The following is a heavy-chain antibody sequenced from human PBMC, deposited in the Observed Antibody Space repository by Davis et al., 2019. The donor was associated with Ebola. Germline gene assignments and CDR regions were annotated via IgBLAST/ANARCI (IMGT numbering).Heavy chain of an antibody. CDR3: ARGTHYAHDY. Sequence: HSQTPSPTCAISGDSVSSAAWNWIRQSPSRGLEWLGRTYYYTSKWNNDYAISVKSRININPDTSKNQLSLQLNSVTPEDTAVYYCARGTHYAHDYWGQGTLVTVSS. CDR2: TYYYTSKWNN. CDR1: GDSVSSAA. V-gene: IGHV6-1*01. D-gene: IGHD2-2*01. J-gene: IGHJ4*02.